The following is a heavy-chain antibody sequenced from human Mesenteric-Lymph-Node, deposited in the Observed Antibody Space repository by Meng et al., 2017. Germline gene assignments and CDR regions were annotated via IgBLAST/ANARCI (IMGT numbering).Heavy chain of an antibody. V-gene: IGHV1-2*06. D-gene: IGHD6-13*01. Sequence: QVQRVQSGAEGKKPGATGKGSCKASGYTFTGYYMHWVRQAPGQGLEWMGRINPNSGGTNYAQKFQGRVTMTRDTSISTAYMELSRLRSDDTAVYYCAREEGPSSSWYVDYWGQGTLVTVSS. J-gene: IGHJ4*02. CDR2: INPNSGGT. CDR1: GYTFTGYY. CDR3: AREEGPSSSWYVDY.